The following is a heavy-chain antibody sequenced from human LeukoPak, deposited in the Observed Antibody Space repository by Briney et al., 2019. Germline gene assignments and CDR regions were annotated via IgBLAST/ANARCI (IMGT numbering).Heavy chain of an antibody. CDR3: AYSGYDFSYFDY. CDR2: INHSGST. D-gene: IGHD5-12*01. CDR1: GGSFSGYY. Sequence: SETLSLTCAVYGGSFSGYYWSWIRQPPGKGLEWIGEINHSGSTNYNPSLKSRVTISVDTSKNQFSLKLSSVTAADTAVYYCAYSGYDFSYFDYRGQGTLVTVSS. J-gene: IGHJ4*02. V-gene: IGHV4-34*01.